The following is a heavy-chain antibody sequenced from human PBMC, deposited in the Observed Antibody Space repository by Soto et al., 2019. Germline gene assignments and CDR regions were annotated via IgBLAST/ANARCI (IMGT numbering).Heavy chain of an antibody. CDR3: ARDDSFYGEPRYGMNV. J-gene: IGHJ6*02. Sequence: QVQLQESGPGLVEASQTLSLTCTVSGATISSGGFYWSWIRQRPGKGLEWIGHIYYTGSTYYNPSLKRRVTISVVKARNQSALKSRSVTAADTAKYFCARDDSFYGEPRYGMNVWGQGTTVTASS. D-gene: IGHD4-17*01. V-gene: IGHV4-31*03. CDR2: IYYTGST. CDR1: GATISSGGFY.